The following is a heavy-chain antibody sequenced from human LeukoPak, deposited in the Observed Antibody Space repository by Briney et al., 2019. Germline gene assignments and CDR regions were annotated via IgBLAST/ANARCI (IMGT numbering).Heavy chain of an antibody. J-gene: IGHJ6*03. Sequence: GASVKVSCKASGYTFTSYDINWVRQATGQGLEWMGWMNPNSGNTGYAQKFQGRVTITRNTSISTAYMELSSLRSDDTAVYYCARGHITSCYGCSLPIEYYMDVWGKGTTVTISS. CDR1: GYTFTSYD. D-gene: IGHD2-2*01. CDR2: MNPNSGNT. V-gene: IGHV1-8*03. CDR3: ARGHITSCYGCSLPIEYYMDV.